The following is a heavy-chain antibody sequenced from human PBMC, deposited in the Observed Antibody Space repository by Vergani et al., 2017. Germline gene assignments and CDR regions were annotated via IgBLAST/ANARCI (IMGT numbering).Heavy chain of an antibody. CDR1: GFSFPGYA. Sequence: EVQLLESGGGLVQPGGSLRLPCEASGFSFPGYAMSWVRQAPGRGVEWGSSVSGSSATPYYADSVKGRFLIPRDNSKNTLHLQMNSLRADDTAVFHCTKGSRGYTGYFFDYWGQGTLATVSS. J-gene: IGHJ4*02. V-gene: IGHV3-23*01. CDR2: VSGSSATP. CDR3: TKGSRGYTGYFFDY. D-gene: IGHD5-12*01.